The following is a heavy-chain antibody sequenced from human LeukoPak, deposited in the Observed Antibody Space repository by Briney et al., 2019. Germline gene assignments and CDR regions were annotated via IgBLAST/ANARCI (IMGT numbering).Heavy chain of an antibody. V-gene: IGHV3-23*01. CDR1: GFTFSSYA. CDR2: ISGSGGST. CDR3: AKDQVWIVVGSFDY. J-gene: IGHJ4*02. Sequence: GGSLRLSCAASGFTFSSYAMSWVRQAPGKGLEWVSGISGSGGSTYFADSVKGRFTISRDNSKNTLYLQMTSLRAEDTAVFYCAKDQVWIVVGSFDYWGQGTLVTVSS. D-gene: IGHD3-22*01.